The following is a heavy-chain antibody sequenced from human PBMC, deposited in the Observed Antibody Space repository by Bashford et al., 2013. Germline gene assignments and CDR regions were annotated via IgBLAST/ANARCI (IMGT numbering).Heavy chain of an antibody. D-gene: IGHD5-18*01. J-gene: IGHJ6*02. CDR3: ARLDTAMIGHGMDV. CDR1: GYTFNSYG. V-gene: IGHV1-18*01. Sequence: VASVKVSCKASGYTFNSYGFSWVRQAPGQGLEWMGWISGYNGNTNYPQKFQGRVIMTTDTSTSTAFMXLRXLTSDDTAVYYXARLDTAMIGHGMDVVGPRDHGHRLL. CDR2: ISGYNGNT.